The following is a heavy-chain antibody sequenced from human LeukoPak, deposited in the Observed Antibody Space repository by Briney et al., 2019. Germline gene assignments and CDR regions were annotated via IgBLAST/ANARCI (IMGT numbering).Heavy chain of an antibody. J-gene: IGHJ6*03. CDR1: GYTFTGYY. D-gene: IGHD3-22*01. CDR3: ARDTYYYESSGYEVSYYMDV. Sequence: ASVKVSCKASGYTFTGYYMHWVRQAPGQGLEWMGRINPNSGGTNYAQKFQGRVTMTRDTSISTAYMELSRLRSDDTAVYYCARDTYYYESSGYEVSYYMDVWGKGTTVTVSS. V-gene: IGHV1-2*06. CDR2: INPNSGGT.